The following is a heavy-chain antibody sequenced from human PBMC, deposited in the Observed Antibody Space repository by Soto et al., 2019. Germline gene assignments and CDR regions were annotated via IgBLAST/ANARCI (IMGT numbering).Heavy chain of an antibody. CDR1: GFTFSSYW. J-gene: IGHJ6*03. D-gene: IGHD3-3*01. CDR2: IKQDRSEK. CDR3: ARDRNYDFWSGYFYYYYYMDV. V-gene: IGHV3-7*01. Sequence: GGSLRLSCAASGFTFSSYWMSWVRQAPGKGLEWVANIKQDRSEKYYVDSVKGRFTISRDNAKNSLYLQMNSLRAEDTAVYYCARDRNYDFWSGYFYYYYYMDVWGKGTTVTVSS.